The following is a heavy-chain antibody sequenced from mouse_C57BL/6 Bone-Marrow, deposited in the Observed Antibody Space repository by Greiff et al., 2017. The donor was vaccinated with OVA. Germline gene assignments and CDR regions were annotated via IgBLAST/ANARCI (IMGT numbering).Heavy chain of an antibody. Sequence: DVQLQESGAELVRPGASVKLSCTASGFNIKDDYMHWVKQRPEQGLEWIGWIDPENGDTEYASKFQGKATITADTASNTAYLQLSSLTAEDTAVYYCTTFYGSSYNYFDYWGQGTTLTVSS. V-gene: IGHV14-4*01. CDR3: TTFYGSSYNYFDY. D-gene: IGHD1-1*01. CDR2: IDPENGDT. CDR1: GFNIKDDY. J-gene: IGHJ2*01.